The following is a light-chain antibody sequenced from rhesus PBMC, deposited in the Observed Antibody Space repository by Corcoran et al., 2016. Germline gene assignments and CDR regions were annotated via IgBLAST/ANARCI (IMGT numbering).Light chain of an antibody. Sequence: EIVMTQSPATLSLSPGERVTLSCRASQSVSSHLASYQQKPGQAPRLLIYDASNRATAIPDRLSGNGSGTDFTLTISSPEPEDFAVYYYPHYSTWPYSFGQGTKVEI. CDR1: QSVSSH. V-gene: IGKV3-35*01. CDR2: DAS. CDR3: PHYSTWPYS. J-gene: IGKJ2*01.